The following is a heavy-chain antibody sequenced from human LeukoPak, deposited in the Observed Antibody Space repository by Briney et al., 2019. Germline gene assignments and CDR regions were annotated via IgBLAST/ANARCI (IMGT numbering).Heavy chain of an antibody. D-gene: IGHD5-18*01. J-gene: IGHJ4*02. CDR3: AKQTAVEGGYYHY. CDR2: IYGRGADT. V-gene: IGHV3-23*01. Sequence: GGSLRLSCAASGFTFNNYAMSWVRQAPGKGLEWVSAIYGRGADTYYADSVKGRFTISRDNSKNTLYLQMNSLRAEDTAVYFCAKQTAVEGGYYHYWGQGTLVTVSS. CDR1: GFTFNNYA.